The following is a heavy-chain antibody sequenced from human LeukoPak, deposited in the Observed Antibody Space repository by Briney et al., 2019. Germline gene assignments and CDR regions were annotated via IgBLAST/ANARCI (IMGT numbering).Heavy chain of an antibody. CDR2: INHSGST. J-gene: IGHJ4*02. CDR1: GGSFSGYY. V-gene: IGHV4-34*01. CDR3: ARDYGDYGRYFDY. D-gene: IGHD4-17*01. Sequence: SGTLSLTCAVYGGSFSGYYWSWIRQPPGKGLEWIGEINHSGSTNYNPSLKSRVTISVDTSKNQFSLKLSSVTAADTAVYYCARDYGDYGRYFDYWGQGTLVTVSS.